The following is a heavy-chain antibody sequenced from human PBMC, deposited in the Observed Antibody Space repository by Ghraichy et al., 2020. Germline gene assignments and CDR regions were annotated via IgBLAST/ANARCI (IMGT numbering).Heavy chain of an antibody. CDR3: AKFSGVPAPKFGDFDY. CDR2: ISGSGGGT. D-gene: IGHD2-2*01. CDR1: GFTFSSYA. J-gene: IGHJ4*02. Sequence: GGSLRLSCAASGFTFSSYAMSWVRQAPGKGLEWVSAISGSGGGTYYADSVKGRFTISRDNSKSTLYLQMNSLRAEDTAIYYCAKFSGVPAPKFGDFDYWGQGILVTVSS. V-gene: IGHV3-23*01.